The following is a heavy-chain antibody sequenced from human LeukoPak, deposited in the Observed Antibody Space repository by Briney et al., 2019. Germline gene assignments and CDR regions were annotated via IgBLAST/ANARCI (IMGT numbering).Heavy chain of an antibody. Sequence: GTSLRLSCVASDFIFSSYWMTWVRQAPGKGLEWVANIKQDGGETYYVGSVKGRLTISRDNAQNSLYLQMNSLRAEDTAIYYCAGGVWPRSNYWGQGTLVTVSS. CDR1: DFIFSSYW. D-gene: IGHD6-13*01. J-gene: IGHJ4*02. CDR3: AGGVWPRSNY. CDR2: IKQDGGET. V-gene: IGHV3-7*01.